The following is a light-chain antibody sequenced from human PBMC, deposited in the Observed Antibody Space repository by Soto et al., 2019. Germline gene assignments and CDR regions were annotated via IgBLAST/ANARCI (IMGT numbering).Light chain of an antibody. V-gene: IGKV3-15*01. CDR3: QQYNKWPRFT. CDR1: QSISSN. J-gene: IGKJ3*01. CDR2: GGS. Sequence: EIVMTQSPDILSVSPGERATLSCRASQSISSNLAWYQQRPGQSPRLLIYGGSPRATGIPARFSGSGSGTEFTLTISSLQSEDFAIYYCQQYNKWPRFTFGLGTRVDIK.